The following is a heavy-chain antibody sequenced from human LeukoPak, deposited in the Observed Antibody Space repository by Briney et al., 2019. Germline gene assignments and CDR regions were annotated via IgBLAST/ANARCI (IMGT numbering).Heavy chain of an antibody. V-gene: IGHV3-74*01. Sequence: PGGSLRLSCAASGFTFSSYWMHWVRQAPGKGLVWVSRISSDGTDIRYAASVKGRFTIARDNAKNTVDLQMNTLRAEDTAVYYCARDKSSSLDYWGQGTLVTVSS. J-gene: IGHJ4*02. CDR2: ISSDGTDI. D-gene: IGHD6-13*01. CDR3: ARDKSSSLDY. CDR1: GFTFSSYW.